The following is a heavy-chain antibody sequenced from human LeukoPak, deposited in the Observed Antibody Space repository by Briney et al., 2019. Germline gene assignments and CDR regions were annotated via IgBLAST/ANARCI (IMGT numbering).Heavy chain of an antibody. CDR1: GGSISSGGYY. Sequence: SETLSLTCTVSGGSISSGGYYWSWIRQHPGKGLEWIGYIYYSGSTYYNPSLKSRVTISVDTSKNQFSLKLSSVTAADTAVYYCARGLVGGAPKLDCWGQGTLVTVSS. V-gene: IGHV4-31*03. CDR3: ARGLVGGAPKLDC. D-gene: IGHD1-26*01. CDR2: IYYSGST. J-gene: IGHJ4*02.